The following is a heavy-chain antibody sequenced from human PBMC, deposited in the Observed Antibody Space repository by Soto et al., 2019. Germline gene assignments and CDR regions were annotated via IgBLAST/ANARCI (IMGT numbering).Heavy chain of an antibody. J-gene: IGHJ6*02. CDR3: ARDGERLLSYSYYGMDV. D-gene: IGHD1-26*01. Sequence: SQTLSLTCAISGDSVSSNSAAWNWIRQSPSRGLEWLGRTYYRSKWYNDYAVSVKSRITINPDTSKNQFSLQLNSVTPEDTAVYYCARDGERLLSYSYYGMDVWGQGTTVTVSS. V-gene: IGHV6-1*01. CDR1: GDSVSSNSAA. CDR2: TYYRSKWYN.